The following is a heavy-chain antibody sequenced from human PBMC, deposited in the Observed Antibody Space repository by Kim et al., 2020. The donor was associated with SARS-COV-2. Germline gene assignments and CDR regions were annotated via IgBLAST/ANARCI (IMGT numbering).Heavy chain of an antibody. CDR1: GFTFSSYG. J-gene: IGHJ6*02. CDR2: IWYDGSNK. D-gene: IGHD1-7*01. V-gene: IGHV3-33*01. Sequence: GGSLRLSCAASGFTFSSYGMHWVRQAPGKGLEWVAVIWYDGSNKYYADSVKGRFTISRDNSKNTLYLQMNSLRAEDTAVYYCARKLELLRGGGYYYGMDVWGQGTTVTVSS. CDR3: ARKLELLRGGGYYYGMDV.